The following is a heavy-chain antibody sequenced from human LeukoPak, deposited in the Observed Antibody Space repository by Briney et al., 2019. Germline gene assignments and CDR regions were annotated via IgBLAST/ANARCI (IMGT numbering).Heavy chain of an antibody. D-gene: IGHD3-16*01. CDR1: GYTFTSYG. CDR3: ARDSGGRGHFDF. CDR2: IGPNNGNT. V-gene: IGHV1-18*01. J-gene: IGHJ4*02. Sequence: ASVKVSCKASGYTFTSYGISWVRQAPGQGLEWMGWIGPNNGNTNYAQKLQGRVTMTTDISTGTAYMELRSLRADDTAVYYCARDSGGRGHFDFWGQGTLVTVSS.